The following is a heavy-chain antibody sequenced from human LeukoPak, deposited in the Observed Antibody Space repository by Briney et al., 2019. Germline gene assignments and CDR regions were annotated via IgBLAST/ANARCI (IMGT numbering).Heavy chain of an antibody. Sequence: SETLSLTCTVSGGSISSGSYYWSWIRQPAGKGLEWIGRIYTSGSTNYNPSLKSRATISVDRYKNQFSLKLSSLTAADTAVYYCARDYCTTTSCSYSDSWGQGTLVTVSS. D-gene: IGHD2-2*01. V-gene: IGHV4-61*02. CDR3: ARDYCTTTSCSYSDS. CDR2: IYTSGST. J-gene: IGHJ4*02. CDR1: GGSISSGSYY.